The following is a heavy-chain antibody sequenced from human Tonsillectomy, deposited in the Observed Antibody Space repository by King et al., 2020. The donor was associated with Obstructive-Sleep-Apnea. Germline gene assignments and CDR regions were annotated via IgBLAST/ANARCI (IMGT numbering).Heavy chain of an antibody. Sequence: LVQSGGGLIQPGRSLRLSCVASGFTFDDYAMHWVRQAPGKGLEWVSGIRWNSGTIGYADSVKGRFTISRDNAKNSLYLQMNSLRAEDTAFYYCAKEGVYGDPVYFFDYWGQGTRVIVSS. CDR3: AKEGVYGDPVYFFDY. CDR1: GFTFDDYA. D-gene: IGHD4-17*01. CDR2: IRWNSGTI. V-gene: IGHV3-9*01. J-gene: IGHJ4*02.